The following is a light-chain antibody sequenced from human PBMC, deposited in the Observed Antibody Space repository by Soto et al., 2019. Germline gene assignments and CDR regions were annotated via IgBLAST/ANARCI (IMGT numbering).Light chain of an antibody. Sequence: EIVLTQSPATLSSFPGDRVTLSCRASQSVSNNYLAWYQQKPGQAPRRLIYGASSRATGIPDRFSGSGSGTDFTLTISRLEPEDFAVYYCQQYGSSPTFGEGTRLEIK. CDR2: GAS. J-gene: IGKJ5*01. V-gene: IGKV3-20*01. CDR1: QSVSNNY. CDR3: QQYGSSPT.